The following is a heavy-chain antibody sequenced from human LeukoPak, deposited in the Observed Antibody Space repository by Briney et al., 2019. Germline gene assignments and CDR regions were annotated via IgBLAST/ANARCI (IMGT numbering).Heavy chain of an antibody. Sequence: GRSLRLSCAASGFTFDNYGMHWFRQAPGKGLDWVSLIRRDGSNKYYGDSVKGRFTISRDNSKNTLYLQMNSLRAEDTAVYYCARGPFITMVRGVMNPDYWGQGTLVTVSS. D-gene: IGHD3-10*01. CDR1: GFTFDNYG. V-gene: IGHV3-33*08. CDR2: IRRDGSNK. CDR3: ARGPFITMVRGVMNPDY. J-gene: IGHJ4*02.